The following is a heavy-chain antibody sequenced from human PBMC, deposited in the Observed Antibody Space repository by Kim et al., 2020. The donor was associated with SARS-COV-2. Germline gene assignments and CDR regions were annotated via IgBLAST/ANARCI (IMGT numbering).Heavy chain of an antibody. V-gene: IGHV4-39*01. Sequence: PSLMSRVTISVATSKTQFSLKLSSVTAADTAVYYCARHKGIAVAGTGFDPWGQGTLVTVSS. CDR3: ARHKGIAVAGTGFDP. J-gene: IGHJ5*02. D-gene: IGHD6-19*01.